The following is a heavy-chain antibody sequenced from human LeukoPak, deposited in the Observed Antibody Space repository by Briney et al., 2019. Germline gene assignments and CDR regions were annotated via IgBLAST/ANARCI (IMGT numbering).Heavy chain of an antibody. CDR3: AKEYTGTFSPFPSYFDN. Sequence: GGSLRLSCAASGFTFSSYNMNWVRQAPGKGLEWVSAITGSGGRTYYADSVKGRFTISRDNSKSTLYLQMNSLRAEDTAIYYCAKEYTGTFSPFPSYFDNWGQGTLVTVSS. V-gene: IGHV3-23*01. D-gene: IGHD1-26*01. J-gene: IGHJ4*02. CDR1: GFTFSSYN. CDR2: ITGSGGRT.